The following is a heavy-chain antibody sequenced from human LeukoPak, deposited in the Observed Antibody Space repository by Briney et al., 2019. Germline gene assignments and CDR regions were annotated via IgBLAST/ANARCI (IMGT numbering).Heavy chain of an antibody. V-gene: IGHV4-34*01. CDR3: ASGQYYDLWSGYYVD. D-gene: IGHD3-3*01. CDR1: GGSFSGHY. J-gene: IGHJ4*02. CDR2: INHSGST. Sequence: PSETLSLTCAVYGGSFSGHYWSWIRQPPGKGLEWIGEINHSGSTNYNPSLESRVTISVDTSKHHFSLKLSSVTAADTAVYYCASGQYYDLWSGYYVDWGQGTLVTVSA.